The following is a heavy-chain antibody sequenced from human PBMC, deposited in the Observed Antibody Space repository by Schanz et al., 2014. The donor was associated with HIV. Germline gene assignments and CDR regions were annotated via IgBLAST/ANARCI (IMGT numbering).Heavy chain of an antibody. D-gene: IGHD3-16*01. CDR1: GFTFSNYG. Sequence: VQLLEAGGGLVQPGKSLRLSCAASGFTFSNYGMHWVRQAPGKGLEWVAVISYDGRNKCFGDSVKGRITISRDNSKNTLYLQINSLRIDDTAVYYCAKDGGSRGRRRGMDVWGQGTTVTVSS. V-gene: IGHV3-30*18. CDR2: ISYDGRNK. J-gene: IGHJ6*02. CDR3: AKDGGSRGRRRGMDV.